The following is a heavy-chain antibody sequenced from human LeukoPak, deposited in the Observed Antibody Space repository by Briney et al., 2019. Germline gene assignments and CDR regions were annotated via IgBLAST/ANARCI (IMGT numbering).Heavy chain of an antibody. CDR2: IYHSGST. CDR1: GGSITSGAYS. J-gene: IGHJ4*02. CDR3: ARALNPLPGTYYFDY. Sequence: SETLSLTCAVSGGSITSGAYSWSWIRQPPGKGLEWIGYIYHSGSTYYNPSLKSRVTISVDTSKNQFSLKLSSVTAADTAVYYCARALNPLPGTYYFDYWGQGTLVTVSS. V-gene: IGHV4-30-2*01. D-gene: IGHD2-15*01.